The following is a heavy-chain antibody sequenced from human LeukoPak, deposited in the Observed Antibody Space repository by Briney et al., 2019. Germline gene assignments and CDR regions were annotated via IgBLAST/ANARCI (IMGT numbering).Heavy chain of an antibody. J-gene: IGHJ4*02. V-gene: IGHV3-7*01. CDR1: GFTFSSYW. Sequence: PGGSLRLSCAASGFTFSSYWMSWVRQAPGKGLEWVANIKQDGSEKYYVDSVKGRFTISRDNAKNSLYLQMNSLRAEDTAVYYCARDYYDSSGYYPDYWGQGTLVTVSS. CDR2: IKQDGSEK. D-gene: IGHD3-22*01. CDR3: ARDYYDSSGYYPDY.